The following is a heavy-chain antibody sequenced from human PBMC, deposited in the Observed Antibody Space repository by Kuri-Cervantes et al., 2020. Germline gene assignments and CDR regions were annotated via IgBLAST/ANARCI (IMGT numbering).Heavy chain of an antibody. CDR1: GFTFSSYG. J-gene: IGHJ6*02. CDR2: ISYDGSNK. V-gene: IGHV3-30*03. Sequence: LSLTCAASGFTFSSYGMHWVRLAPGKGLEWVAVISYDGSNKYYADSVKGRFTISRDNSKNTLYLQMNSLRAEDTAVYYCARDYYGMDVWGQGTTVTVSS. CDR3: ARDYYGMDV.